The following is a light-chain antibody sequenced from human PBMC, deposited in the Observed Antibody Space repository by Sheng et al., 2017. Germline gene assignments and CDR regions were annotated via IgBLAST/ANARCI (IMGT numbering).Light chain of an antibody. V-gene: IGLV2-23*02. J-gene: IGLJ3*02. CDR3: YSFAGSFRV. CDR2: DVT. Sequence: QSALTQPASVSGSPGQSITISCTGASRDVGSYNLVSWYQHHPGKAPKLIIYDVTKRPSGVSIRFSGSKSGNTASLTISGLQAEDEADYYCYSFAGSFRVFGGGTKLTVL. CDR1: SRDVGSYNL.